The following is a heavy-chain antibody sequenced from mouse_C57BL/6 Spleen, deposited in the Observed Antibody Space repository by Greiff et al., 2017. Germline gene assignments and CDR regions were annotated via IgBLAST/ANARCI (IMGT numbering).Heavy chain of an antibody. CDR3: AKGGSSPYWYFDV. J-gene: IGHJ1*03. CDR2: LNPYNGGT. CDR1: GYTFTDYY. V-gene: IGHV1-19*01. D-gene: IGHD1-1*01. Sequence: EVQLQESGPVLVKPGASVKMSCKASGYTFTDYYMNWVKQSPGQSLEWIGVLNPYNGGTSSNQQFKGKATLTVAKSSSTAYMELNSLTSEDSAVYYCAKGGSSPYWYFDVWGTGTTVTVSS.